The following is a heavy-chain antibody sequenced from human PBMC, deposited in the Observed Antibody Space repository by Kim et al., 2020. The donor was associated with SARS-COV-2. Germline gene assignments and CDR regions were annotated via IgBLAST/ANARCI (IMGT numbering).Heavy chain of an antibody. CDR3: AKEGDCSSTSCYTEYFDY. CDR2: ISYDGSNK. D-gene: IGHD2-2*02. V-gene: IGHV3-30*18. Sequence: GGSLRLSCAASGFTFSSYGMHWVRQAPGKGLEWVAVISYDGSNKYYADSVKGRFTISRDNSKNTLYLQMNSLRAEDTAVYYCAKEGDCSSTSCYTEYFDYWGQGTLVTVSS. CDR1: GFTFSSYG. J-gene: IGHJ4*02.